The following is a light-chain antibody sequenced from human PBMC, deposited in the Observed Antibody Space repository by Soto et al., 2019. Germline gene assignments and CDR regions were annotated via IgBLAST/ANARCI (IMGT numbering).Light chain of an antibody. V-gene: IGKV3-15*01. Sequence: EIVMTQSTATLSVSPGERATLSCRASQSVSSNLAWYQQKPGQAPRLLIYGASTRATGIPARFSGSVSGTEFPLTISSLQSEDFAVYYCQQYNNWPPLTFGGGTKVEIK. CDR2: GAS. CDR1: QSVSSN. J-gene: IGKJ4*01. CDR3: QQYNNWPPLT.